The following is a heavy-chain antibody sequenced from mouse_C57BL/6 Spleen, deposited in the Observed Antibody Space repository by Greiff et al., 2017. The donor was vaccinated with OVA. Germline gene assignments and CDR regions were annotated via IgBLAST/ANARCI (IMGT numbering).Heavy chain of an antibody. D-gene: IGHD1-1*01. CDR3: ARQNYYGSSWYFDV. Sequence: EVQGVESGGGLVQPGGSLKLSCAASGFTFSDYYMYWVRQTPEKRLEWVAYLSNGGGSTYYPDTVKGRFTISRDNVKNTLYLQMSRLKSEDTAMYYCARQNYYGSSWYFDVWGTGTTVTVSS. CDR2: LSNGGGST. J-gene: IGHJ1*03. V-gene: IGHV5-12*01. CDR1: GFTFSDYY.